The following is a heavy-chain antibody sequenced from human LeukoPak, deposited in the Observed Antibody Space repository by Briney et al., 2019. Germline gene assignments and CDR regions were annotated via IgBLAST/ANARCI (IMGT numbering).Heavy chain of an antibody. J-gene: IGHJ4*02. CDR2: IYYSGST. CDR1: GGSISSSSYY. D-gene: IGHD3-10*01. V-gene: IGHV4-39*07. Sequence: SQTLSLTCTVSGGSISSSSYYWGWIRQPPGKGLEWIGSIYYSGSTYYNPSLKSRVTISVDTSKNQFSLKLSSVTAADTAVYYCARDVVVALWFGEFSLTHDYWGQGTLVTVSS. CDR3: ARDVVVALWFGEFSLTHDY.